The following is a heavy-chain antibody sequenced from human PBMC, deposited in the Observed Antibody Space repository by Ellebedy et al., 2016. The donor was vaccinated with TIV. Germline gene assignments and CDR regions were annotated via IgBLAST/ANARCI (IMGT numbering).Heavy chain of an antibody. V-gene: IGHV3-7*01. CDR2: TKEDGSVE. CDR3: AGPAAIGTKAFDY. J-gene: IGHJ4*02. D-gene: IGHD2-2*01. Sequence: GGSLRLSCAASGFTSSNYLMNLVPQAPGRGLEWVAQTKEDGSVEAYIDSVKGRFSISRDNGKKSLYLQMNNLRAEDTAVYYCAGPAAIGTKAFDYWGQGTLVTVSS. CDR1: GFTSSNYL.